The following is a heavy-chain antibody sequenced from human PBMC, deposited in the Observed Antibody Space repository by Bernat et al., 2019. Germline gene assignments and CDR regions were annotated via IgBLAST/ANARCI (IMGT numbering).Heavy chain of an antibody. CDR3: ARDPHGDYARYFDY. Sequence: QVQLVQSGAEVKKPGASVKVSCKVSGYTLTELSMHWVRQAPGKGLEWMGWISAYNGNTNYAQKLQGRVTMTTDTSTSTAYMELRSLRSDDTAVYYCARDPHGDYARYFDYWGQGTLVTVSS. J-gene: IGHJ4*02. V-gene: IGHV1-18*01. D-gene: IGHD4-17*01. CDR1: GYTLTELS. CDR2: ISAYNGNT.